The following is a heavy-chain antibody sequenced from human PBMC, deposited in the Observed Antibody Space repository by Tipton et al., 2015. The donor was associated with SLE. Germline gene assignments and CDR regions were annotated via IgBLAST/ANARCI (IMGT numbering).Heavy chain of an antibody. Sequence: TLSLTCTVSGGSISSYYWSWIRQPPGKGLEWIGYIYYSGSTNYNPSLKSRVTISVDTSKNQFSLKLSSVTAADTAVYYCASQSTVGYYYYYGMDVWGQGTLVTVSS. CDR3: ASQSTVGYYYYYGMDV. J-gene: IGHJ6*02. V-gene: IGHV4-59*01. CDR2: IYYSGST. D-gene: IGHD4-23*01. CDR1: GGSISSYY.